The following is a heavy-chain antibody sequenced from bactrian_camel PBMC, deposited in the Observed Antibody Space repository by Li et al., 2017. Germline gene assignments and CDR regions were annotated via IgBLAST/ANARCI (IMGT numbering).Heavy chain of an antibody. CDR1: GRSSTSTWPC. J-gene: IGHJ4*01. CDR2: IRSDGST. D-gene: IGHD3*01. CDR3: AMRKWPGCGLRTPAYDY. V-gene: IGHV3S57*01. Sequence: HVQLVESGGGSVMAGGSLRLSCAASGRSSTSTWPCMGWFRQAPGKEREEVATIRSDGSTIYADSVKGRFTISKDTAKQTLFLQMARLKPEDTAMYYCAMRKWPGCGLRTPAYDYWGQGTQVTVS.